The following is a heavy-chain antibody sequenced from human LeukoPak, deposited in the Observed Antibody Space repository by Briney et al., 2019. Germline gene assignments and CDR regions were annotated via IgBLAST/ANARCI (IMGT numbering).Heavy chain of an antibody. CDR3: ARQGFTIFGVVTD. V-gene: IGHV4-39*01. D-gene: IGHD3-3*01. J-gene: IGHJ4*02. Sequence: NPSETLSLTCTVSGGSISNSNYYWGWIRQPPGKGLEWIGSIYYSGNTYYNPSLKSRVTISVDTSKNQFSLKLSSVTAADTAVYYCARQGFTIFGVVTDWGQGTLVTVSS. CDR1: GGSISNSNYY. CDR2: IYYSGNT.